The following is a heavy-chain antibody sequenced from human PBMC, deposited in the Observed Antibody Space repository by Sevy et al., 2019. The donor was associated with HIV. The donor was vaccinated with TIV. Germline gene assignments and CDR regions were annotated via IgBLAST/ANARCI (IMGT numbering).Heavy chain of an antibody. J-gene: IGHJ4*02. D-gene: IGHD6-13*01. Sequence: SETLSLTCTVSGVSISNYYWAWIRQPPGKGLECVGFSGSTNYNPSFKSRVTTSVDTSKNHFSLKLSSVTVADTAIYYCARGGPNQHQLDYFDYWGQGTLVTVSS. CDR1: GVSISNYY. CDR3: ARGGPNQHQLDYFDY. CDR2: SGST. V-gene: IGHV4-59*01.